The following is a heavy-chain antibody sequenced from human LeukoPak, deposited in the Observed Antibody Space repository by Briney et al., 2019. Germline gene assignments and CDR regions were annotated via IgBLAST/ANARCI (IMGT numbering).Heavy chain of an antibody. CDR3: ARDSLGVALDY. V-gene: IGHV3-21*01. Sequence: GGSLRLSXAASGFTFSSYSMNWVRQAPGKGLEWVSSISSSSSYIYYADSVKGRFTISRDNAKNSLYLQMNSLRAKDTAVYYCARDSLGVALDYWGQGTLVTVSS. J-gene: IGHJ4*02. CDR2: ISSSSSYI. CDR1: GFTFSSYS. D-gene: IGHD3-10*01.